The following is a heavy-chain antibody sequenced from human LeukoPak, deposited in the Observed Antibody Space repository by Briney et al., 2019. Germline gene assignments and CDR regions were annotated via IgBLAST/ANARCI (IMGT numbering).Heavy chain of an antibody. CDR1: GFTFSSYG. V-gene: IGHV3-30*02. J-gene: IGHJ4*02. Sequence: GGSLRLSCAASGFTFSSYGMHWVRQAPGKGLEGVAFIRYDGSNKYYADSVKGRFTISRDNSKNTLYLQMNSLRAEDTAVYYCAKDSCSSTSCYPEGDYWGQGTLVTVSS. CDR2: IRYDGSNK. CDR3: AKDSCSSTSCYPEGDY. D-gene: IGHD2-2*01.